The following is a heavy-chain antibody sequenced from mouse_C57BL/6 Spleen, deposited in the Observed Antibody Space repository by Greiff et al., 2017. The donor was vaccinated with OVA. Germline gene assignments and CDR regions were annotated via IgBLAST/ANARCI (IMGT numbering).Heavy chain of an antibody. Sequence: EVQLVESGGGLVKPGGSLKLSCAASGFTFSSYAMSWVRQTPEKRLEWVATISDGGSYTYYPDNVKGRFTISRDNAKNNLYLQMSHLKSEDTAMDYGARGYYGSSYEYYFDYWGQGTTLTVSS. CDR3: ARGYYGSSYEYYFDY. D-gene: IGHD1-1*01. CDR2: ISDGGSYT. V-gene: IGHV5-4*01. J-gene: IGHJ2*01. CDR1: GFTFSSYA.